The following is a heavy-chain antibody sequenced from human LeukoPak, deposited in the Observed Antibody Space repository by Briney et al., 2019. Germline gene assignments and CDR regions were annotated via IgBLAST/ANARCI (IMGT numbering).Heavy chain of an antibody. Sequence: SETLSLTCTVSGGSISSYYWSWIRQPPGKGLEWIGYIYYSGSTNYNPSLQSRVTISVDTSKNQFSLKLSSVTAADTAVYYCARVESLGYYDSSGYYSDMDVWGKGTTVTVSS. J-gene: IGHJ6*03. D-gene: IGHD3-22*01. CDR1: GGSISSYY. V-gene: IGHV4-59*01. CDR3: ARVESLGYYDSSGYYSDMDV. CDR2: IYYSGST.